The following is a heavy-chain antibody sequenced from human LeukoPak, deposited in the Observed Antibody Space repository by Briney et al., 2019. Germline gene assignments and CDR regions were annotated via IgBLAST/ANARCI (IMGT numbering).Heavy chain of an antibody. CDR1: GFPFSSYW. Sequence: QAGGSLRLSCVASGFPFSSYWMNWVRQAPGKGLEWVANIKQDGSKKSYVDSVKGRFTISRDNAKNSLYLQMNSLRAEDTAIYYCTRVGYIDKGIDYWGQGTLVTVSS. CDR2: IKQDGSKK. CDR3: TRVGYIDKGIDY. J-gene: IGHJ4*02. V-gene: IGHV3-7*04. D-gene: IGHD5-24*01.